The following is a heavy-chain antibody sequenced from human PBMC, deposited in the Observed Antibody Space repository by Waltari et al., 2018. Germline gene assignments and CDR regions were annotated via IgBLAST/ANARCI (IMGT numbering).Heavy chain of an antibody. CDR2: ISSSSSYK. CDR1: GFTFGHYS. V-gene: IGHV3-21*02. J-gene: IGHJ3*02. D-gene: IGHD3-22*01. CDR3: ARSLVYDTSGDEAFDI. Sequence: EVQLVESGGGLVKPGGSLRLSCAASGFTFGHYSMKWVRLARGKGLEWVSLISSSSSYKYYADSVKGRFTISRDNAKNSLYLQMNSLRAEDTAVYYCARSLVYDTSGDEAFDIWGQGTMVTVSS.